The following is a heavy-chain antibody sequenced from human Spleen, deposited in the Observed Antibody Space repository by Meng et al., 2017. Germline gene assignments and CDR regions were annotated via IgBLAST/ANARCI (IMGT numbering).Heavy chain of an antibody. Sequence: QVQLQESGPGVVKPSGTLPLTCAVSGDSISSTNWCSWVRQSPGKGLEWIGEIYQSGNTNYNPSLESRVTISLDRSKNQFSLKLSSVTAADTAVYYCARRTTFGIGSWFDPWGQGILVTVSS. J-gene: IGHJ5*02. V-gene: IGHV4-4*02. CDR1: GDSISSTNW. CDR3: ARRTTFGIGSWFDP. D-gene: IGHD1/OR15-1a*01. CDR2: IYQSGNT.